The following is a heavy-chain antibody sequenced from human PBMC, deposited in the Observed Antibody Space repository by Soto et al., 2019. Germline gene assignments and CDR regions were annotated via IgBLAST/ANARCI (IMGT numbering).Heavy chain of an antibody. J-gene: IGHJ4*02. CDR2: IYYSGST. D-gene: IGHD2-2*01. CDR3: AVRYCSSTSCSTLDS. CDR1: DGSISSSSYY. V-gene: IGHV4-39*07. Sequence: SETLSLTCTVSDGSISSSSYYWGWIRQPPGKGLEWIGSIYYSGSTHYNPSLKSRVTISVDTSKNQLSLRLSSVTAADTAMYYCAVRYCSSTSCSTLDSWGQGTLVTVSS.